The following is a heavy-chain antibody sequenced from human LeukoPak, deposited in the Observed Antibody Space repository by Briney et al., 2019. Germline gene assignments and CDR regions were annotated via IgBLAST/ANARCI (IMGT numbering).Heavy chain of an antibody. V-gene: IGHV3-33*01. CDR1: GFTFSNFG. CDR2: IWYDGSNK. Sequence: TRGSLRLSCAQSGFTFSNFGMYCVRQAPAKGLEWVALIWYDGSNKYYADSVKGRFTISRDNSKNTLYLQMNSLRAEDTAVYYCARVSWRSSEVSGYYSCSTWYSGSWGQGPLVTVSS. J-gene: IGHJ4*02. D-gene: IGHD6-13*01. CDR3: ARVSWRSSEVSGYYSCSTWYSGS.